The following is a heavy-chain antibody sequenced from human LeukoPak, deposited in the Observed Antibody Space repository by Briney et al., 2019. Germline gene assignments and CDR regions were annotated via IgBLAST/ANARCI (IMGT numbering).Heavy chain of an antibody. CDR3: ARGHGCSGGSCYPKKLSWFDP. Sequence: SETLSLTCAVDGGSFSGYYWSWIRQPPGKGLEWIGEISHSGSTNYNPSLKSRVTISVDTSKNQFSLKLSSVTAADTAVYYCARGHGCSGGSCYPKKLSWFDPWGQGTLVTVSS. V-gene: IGHV4-34*01. CDR2: ISHSGST. J-gene: IGHJ5*02. D-gene: IGHD2-15*01. CDR1: GGSFSGYY.